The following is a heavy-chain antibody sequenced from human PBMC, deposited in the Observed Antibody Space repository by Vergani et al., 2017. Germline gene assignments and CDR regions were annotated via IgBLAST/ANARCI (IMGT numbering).Heavy chain of an antibody. Sequence: QAQLGQSDSEVKKPGDSVTLSCKTSGYTFVNHPITWVRQAPGQGLEWMGWISPYNHNTLYSQKVEGRVTMTSDTSSSTVFLELRRLTSDDTAIYYCAGSQMATNGFDLWGRGTLVTVSS. CDR2: ISPYNHNT. J-gene: IGHJ4*02. D-gene: IGHD5-24*01. V-gene: IGHV1-18*04. CDR3: AGSQMATNGFDL. CDR1: GYTFVNHP.